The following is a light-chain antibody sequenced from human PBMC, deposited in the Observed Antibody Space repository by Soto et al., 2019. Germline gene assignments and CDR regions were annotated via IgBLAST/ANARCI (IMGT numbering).Light chain of an antibody. CDR2: DTS. CDR3: LQHNSYPYT. V-gene: IGKV1-17*03. CDR1: QDISRF. Sequence: DVQMTQSPSAMSASFGDRFTSTCLASQDISRFVYCFQQKTGKAPERLIYDTSTLQVGVPSRFSGGGSGTEFTIAISGLQPEDFATYYCLQHNSYPYTFGQVTKVDIK. J-gene: IGKJ2*01.